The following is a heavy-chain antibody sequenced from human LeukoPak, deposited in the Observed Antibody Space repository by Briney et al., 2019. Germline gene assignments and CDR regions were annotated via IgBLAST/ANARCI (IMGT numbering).Heavy chain of an antibody. D-gene: IGHD6-19*01. V-gene: IGHV4-61*01. CDR2: IYYSGST. CDR1: SGSVSSGSYY. CDR3: ARGRTSIAEAGTGIYYYHGMDV. J-gene: IGHJ6*02. Sequence: PSETLSLTCTVSSGSVSSGSYYWSWIRQPPGKGLEWIGYIYYSGSTNYNPSLKSRVTISVDTSKNQFSLKLSSVTAADTAVYYCARGRTSIAEAGTGIYYYHGMDVWGQGTTVTVSS.